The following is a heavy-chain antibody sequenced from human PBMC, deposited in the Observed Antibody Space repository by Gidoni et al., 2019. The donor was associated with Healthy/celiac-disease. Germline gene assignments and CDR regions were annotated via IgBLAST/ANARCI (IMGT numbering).Heavy chain of an antibody. J-gene: IGHJ4*02. D-gene: IGHD3-22*01. CDR3: ARVLFYDSSGYYDY. CDR1: GFTFSSYA. Sequence: QVQLVESGGGVVQPGRSLRLSCAASGFTFSSYAMHWVRQAPGKGLEWVAVISYDGSNKYYADSVKGRFTISRDNSKNTLYLQMNSLRAEDTAVYYCARVLFYDSSGYYDYWGQGTLVTVSS. V-gene: IGHV3-30-3*01. CDR2: ISYDGSNK.